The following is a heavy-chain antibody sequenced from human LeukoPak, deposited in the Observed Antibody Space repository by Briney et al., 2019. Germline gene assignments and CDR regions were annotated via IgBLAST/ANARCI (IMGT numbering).Heavy chain of an antibody. V-gene: IGHV3-48*03. J-gene: IGHJ6*03. D-gene: IGHD3-9*01. CDR3: ARESFSHYDILTGYYYYYYYMDV. CDR1: GFTFSSYE. Sequence: GGSLRLSCAASGFTFSSYEMKWIRQAPGKGLEWVSYISSSGSTIYYADSVKGRFTISRDNAKNSLYLQMNSLRAEDTAVYYCARESFSHYDILTGYYYYYYYMDVWGKGTTVTVSS. CDR2: ISSSGSTI.